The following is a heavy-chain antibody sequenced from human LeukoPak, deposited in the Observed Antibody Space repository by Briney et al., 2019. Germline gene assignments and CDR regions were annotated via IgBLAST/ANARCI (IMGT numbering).Heavy chain of an antibody. J-gene: IGHJ6*03. CDR3: AKDVEMANYYYYYMDV. D-gene: IGHD5-24*01. Sequence: GGSLRLSCAASGFTFDNYAMHWVRQAPGKGLEWVSGISWNTGGIGYADSVKGRFTISRDNSKNSLYLQMNSLRTEDTALYYCAKDVEMANYYYYYMDVWGKGTTVTVSS. V-gene: IGHV3-9*01. CDR2: ISWNTGGI. CDR1: GFTFDNYA.